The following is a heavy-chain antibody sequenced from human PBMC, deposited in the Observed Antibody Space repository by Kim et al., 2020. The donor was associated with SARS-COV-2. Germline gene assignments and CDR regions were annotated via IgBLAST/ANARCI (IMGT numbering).Heavy chain of an antibody. Sequence: QKLQGRVTMTTDTSTSTAYMELRSLRSDDTAVYYCARDPGYSYGYAADYWGQGTLVTVSS. CDR3: ARDPGYSYGYAADY. D-gene: IGHD5-18*01. V-gene: IGHV1-18*01. J-gene: IGHJ4*02.